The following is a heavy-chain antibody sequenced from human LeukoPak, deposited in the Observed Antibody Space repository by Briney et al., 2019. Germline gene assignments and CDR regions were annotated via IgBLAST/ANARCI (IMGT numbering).Heavy chain of an antibody. V-gene: IGHV3-30*04. J-gene: IGHJ3*02. CDR1: GFTFSSYA. Sequence: GGSLRLSCAASGFTFSSYAMHWVRQAPGKGLEWVAVISYDGSNKYYADSVKGRFTISRDNSKNTLYLQMNSLRAEDTAEYYCARVYDSSATGAFDIWGQGTMVTVSS. D-gene: IGHD3-22*01. CDR3: ARVYDSSATGAFDI. CDR2: ISYDGSNK.